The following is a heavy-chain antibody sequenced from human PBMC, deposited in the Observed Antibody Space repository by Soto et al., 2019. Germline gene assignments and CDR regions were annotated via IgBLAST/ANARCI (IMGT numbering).Heavy chain of an antibody. CDR3: ARDGPYYYASRMDV. V-gene: IGHV3-53*04. Sequence: EVQLVESGGGLVQPGGSLRLSCAASGFTVSSNYMTWVRQAPGKGLDWVSVIHSGGDTYYTDSVEGRFTISRHDSENTVYLQMNSLRAEDTAVYYCARDGPYYYASRMDVWGQGTTVTVSS. CDR1: GFTVSSNY. D-gene: IGHD3-10*01. CDR2: IHSGGDT. J-gene: IGHJ6*02.